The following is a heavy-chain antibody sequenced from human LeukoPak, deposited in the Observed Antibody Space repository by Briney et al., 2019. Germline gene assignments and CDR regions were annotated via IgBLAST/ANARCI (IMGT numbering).Heavy chain of an antibody. CDR1: GFTFSSNG. CDR2: ISHDGSKK. CDR3: AKSEFRLPGNYFDY. J-gene: IGHJ4*02. V-gene: IGHV3-30*18. Sequence: PGGTLRLSCAASGFTFSSNGMHWVRQGQGKGLEGVGVISHDGSKKYYADPVKGRLTISRDNSKHTLYLQMNSLTAEDTAVYYCAKSEFRLPGNYFDYWGQGTLVTVSS. D-gene: IGHD3-10*01.